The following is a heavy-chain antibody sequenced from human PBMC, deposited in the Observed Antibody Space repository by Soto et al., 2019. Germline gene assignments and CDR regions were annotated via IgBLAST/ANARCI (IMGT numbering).Heavy chain of an antibody. CDR3: TRDASRESSARGWFDP. V-gene: IGHV3-21*02. Sequence: EVQLVESEGGLVKPGGSLRLSCADSGFTFRSFTMNCVRQAPGKGLEWVSTISSNSAYIYYTDALRGRFTISRDNAKNSLHLQMNSLRAEDTAVYYCTRDASRESSARGWFDPWGPGTLVTVPS. CDR2: ISSNSAYI. CDR1: GFTFRSFT. D-gene: IGHD6-25*01. J-gene: IGHJ5*02.